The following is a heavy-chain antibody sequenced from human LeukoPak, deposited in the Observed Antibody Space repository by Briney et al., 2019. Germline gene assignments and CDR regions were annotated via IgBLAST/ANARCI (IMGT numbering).Heavy chain of an antibody. V-gene: IGHV2-5*01. CDR1: GFSLSTSGVG. Sequence: SGPTLVNPTQTLTLTCTFSGFSLSTSGVGVGWIRQPPGKALEWLALIYWNDDKRYSPSLKSRLTITKDTSKNQVVLTMTNMDPVDTATYYCAHLNYDFWSGYYNGWFDPWGQGTLVTVSS. J-gene: IGHJ5*02. CDR2: IYWNDDK. CDR3: AHLNYDFWSGYYNGWFDP. D-gene: IGHD3-3*01.